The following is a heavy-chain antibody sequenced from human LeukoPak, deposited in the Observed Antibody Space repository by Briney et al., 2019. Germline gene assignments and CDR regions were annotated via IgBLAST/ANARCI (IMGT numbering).Heavy chain of an antibody. J-gene: IGHJ4*02. D-gene: IGHD6-19*01. CDR3: ATFRIAVAGTLDY. CDR1: GYTLTELS. V-gene: IGHV1-24*01. CDR2: FDPEDGET. Sequence: ASVKVSCKVSGYTLTELSMHRVRQAPGKGLEWMGGFDPEDGETIYAQKFQGRVTMTGDTSIDTAYMELSSLRSEDTAVYYCATFRIAVAGTLDYWGQGTLVTVSS.